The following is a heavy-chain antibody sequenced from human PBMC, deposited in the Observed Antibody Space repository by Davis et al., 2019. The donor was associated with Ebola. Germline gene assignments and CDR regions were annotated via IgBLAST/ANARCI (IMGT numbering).Heavy chain of an antibody. V-gene: IGHV1-46*01. Sequence: AASVKVSCKASGYTFTSYYMHWVRQAPGQGLEWMGIINPSGGSTSYAQKFQGRVTMTRDTSTSTVYMELSSLRSEDTAVYYRARDRDAYSNYYYGMDVWGQGTTVTVSS. J-gene: IGHJ6*02. CDR3: ARDRDAYSNYYYGMDV. CDR2: INPSGGST. CDR1: GYTFTSYY. D-gene: IGHD4-11*01.